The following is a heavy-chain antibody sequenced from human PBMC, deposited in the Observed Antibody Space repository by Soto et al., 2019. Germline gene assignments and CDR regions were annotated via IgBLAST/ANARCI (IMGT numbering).Heavy chain of an antibody. CDR2: IYHSGST. V-gene: IGHV4-4*02. J-gene: IGHJ4*02. CDR3: ARGGLVRGVIIPDY. Sequence: QVQLQESGPGLVKPSGTLSLTCAVSGGSISSSNWWSWVRQPPGKGLEWIGEIYHSGSTNYNPSLKSRVIISVDKSKNQFSLKLSSVTAADTAVYYCARGGLVRGVIIPDYWGQGTLVTVSS. D-gene: IGHD3-10*01. CDR1: GGSISSSNW.